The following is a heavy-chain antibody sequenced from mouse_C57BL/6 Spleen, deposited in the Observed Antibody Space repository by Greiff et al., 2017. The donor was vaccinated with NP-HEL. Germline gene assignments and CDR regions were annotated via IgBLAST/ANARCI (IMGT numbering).Heavy chain of an antibody. CDR2: INPSTGGT. CDR3: ARLPFPVVAEGFAD. CDR1: GYSFTGYY. V-gene: IGHV1-43*01. D-gene: IGHD1-1*01. Sequence: EVMLVESGPELVKPGASVKISCKASGYSFTGYYMHWVKQSSEKSLEWIGEINPSTGGTSYNQKFKGKATLTVDKSSSTAYMPLKILPSEDSAVYYCARLPFPVVAEGFADWGQGTLVTVSA. J-gene: IGHJ3*01.